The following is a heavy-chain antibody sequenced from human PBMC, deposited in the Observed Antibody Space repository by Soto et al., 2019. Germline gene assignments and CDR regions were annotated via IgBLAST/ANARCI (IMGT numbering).Heavy chain of an antibody. V-gene: IGHV4-31*01. D-gene: IGHD2-2*01. CDR1: GGSISSGGYY. Sequence: QVQLQESGPRLVKPSQTLSLTCTVSGGSISSGGYYWSWIRQHPGKGLERIGYIYYSGSTYNNPSLKSQVTISIETSKNQFSLKLSTVTAADTAVYYCARSHVRLTAAIFNWFDPWGQGTLVTVSS. J-gene: IGHJ5*02. CDR2: IYYSGST. CDR3: ARSHVRLTAAIFNWFDP.